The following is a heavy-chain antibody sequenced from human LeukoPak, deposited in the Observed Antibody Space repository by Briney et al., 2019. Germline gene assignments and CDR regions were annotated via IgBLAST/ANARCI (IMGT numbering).Heavy chain of an antibody. CDR3: ARDTAGWGYYDSSEAGAFDI. Sequence: GSLRLSCAVSGFTFSSYSMNWVRQAPGKGLEWVSYISSSSSSISYADSMKGRFTISRDNAKNSLYLQMNSLRAEDTAVYYCARDTAGWGYYDSSEAGAFDIWGQGTMVTVSS. D-gene: IGHD3-22*01. CDR2: ISSSSSSI. CDR1: GFTFSSYS. V-gene: IGHV3-48*01. J-gene: IGHJ3*02.